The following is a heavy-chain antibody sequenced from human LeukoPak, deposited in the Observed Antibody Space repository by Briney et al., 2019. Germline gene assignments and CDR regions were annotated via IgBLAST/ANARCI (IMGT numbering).Heavy chain of an antibody. CDR2: IYYSGST. D-gene: IGHD4-23*01. V-gene: IGHV4-39*01. CDR3: ASSDYGGNSFAFDI. J-gene: IGHJ3*02. CDR1: GGSISSSSYY. Sequence: PETLSLTCTVSGGSISSSSYYWGWIRQPPGKGLEWIGSIYYSGSTYYNPSLKSRVTISVDMSKNQFSLKLSSVTAADTAVYYCASSDYGGNSFAFDIWGQGTMVTVPS.